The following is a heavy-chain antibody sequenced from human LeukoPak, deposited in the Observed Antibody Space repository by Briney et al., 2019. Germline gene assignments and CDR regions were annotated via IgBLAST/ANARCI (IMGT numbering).Heavy chain of an antibody. CDR2: ITSDGRGT. Sequence: PGGPLRLSCAASGFTFSSFWMNLVRQAPGKGLVWVSRITSDGRGTTYADSVKGRFTISRDNAKNTLYLQMNSLRAEDTAVYYCARDIDYWGQGTLVTVSS. J-gene: IGHJ4*02. CDR1: GFTFSSFW. CDR3: ARDIDY. V-gene: IGHV3-74*01.